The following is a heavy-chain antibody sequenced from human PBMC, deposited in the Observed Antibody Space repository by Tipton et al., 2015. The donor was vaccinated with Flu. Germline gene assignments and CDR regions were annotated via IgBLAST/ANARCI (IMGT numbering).Heavy chain of an antibody. D-gene: IGHD1-26*01. CDR2: ISGSSSNI. CDR3: TRDVGATVSYNWFDP. V-gene: IGHV3-21*01. J-gene: IGHJ5*02. Sequence: SLRLSCAASGFIFNNHRMHWVRQAPGKGLERVSSISGSSSNIYYADSVKGRFTISRDNAKNSLYLQMNSLRAEDTAVYYCTRDVGATVSYNWFDPWGQGTLVTVSS. CDR1: GFIFNNHR.